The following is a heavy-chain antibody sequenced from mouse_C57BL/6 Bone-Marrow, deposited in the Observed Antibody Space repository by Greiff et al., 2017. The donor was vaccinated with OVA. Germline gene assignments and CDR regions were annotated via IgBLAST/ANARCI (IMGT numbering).Heavy chain of an antibody. CDR2: IDPNSGGT. D-gene: IGHD3-2*02. CDR3: ARNDSSGSAWLAY. J-gene: IGHJ3*01. CDR1: GYTFTSYW. V-gene: IGHV1-72*01. Sequence: QVQLQQPGAELVKPGASVKLSCKASGYTFTSYWLHWVKQRPGRGLEWIGRIDPNSGGTKYNAKFQSKATLTVDKHSSTAYMQLSSLTSEDSAVYYCARNDSSGSAWLAYWCQGTLVTVSA.